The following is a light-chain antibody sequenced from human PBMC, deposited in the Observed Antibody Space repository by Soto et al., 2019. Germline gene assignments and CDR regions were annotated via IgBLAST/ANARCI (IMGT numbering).Light chain of an antibody. V-gene: IGLV1-40*01. CDR1: SSNIGAGHA. CDR3: QSYDDSLSGWV. Sequence: QSVLTQPPSVSGAPGQRVTISCTGSSSNIGAGHALHWYQHLPGAAPKLLMYGNSDRPSGVPDRFSGSKSGTSASLAITGLQPEDEDDYYCQSYDDSLSGWVFGGGTKLTVL. J-gene: IGLJ3*02. CDR2: GNS.